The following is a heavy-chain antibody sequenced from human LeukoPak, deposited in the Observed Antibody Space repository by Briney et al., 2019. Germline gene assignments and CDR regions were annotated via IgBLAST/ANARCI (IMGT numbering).Heavy chain of an antibody. CDR2: IWYDGSNK. J-gene: IGHJ5*02. CDR3: ARGRKVRGVFNWFDP. V-gene: IGHV3-33*01. D-gene: IGHD3-10*01. Sequence: GGSLRRSCAASGFTFSSYGMHWVRQAPGKGLEWVAVIWYDGSNKYYADSVKGRFTISRDNSKNTLYLQMNSLRAEDTAVYYCARGRKVRGVFNWFDPWGQGTLVTVSS. CDR1: GFTFSSYG.